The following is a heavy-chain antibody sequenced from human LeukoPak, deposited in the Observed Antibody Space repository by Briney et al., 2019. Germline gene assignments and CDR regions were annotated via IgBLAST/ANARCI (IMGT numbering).Heavy chain of an antibody. CDR3: ARGVSDYYYYMDV. D-gene: IGHD5/OR15-5a*01. Sequence: SEALSLTCTVSGGSTSSYYWSWIRQPPGKGLEWIGYIYYSGSTNYNPSLKSRVTISVDTSKNQFSLKLSSVTAADTAVYYCARGVSDYYYYMDVWGKGTTVTVSS. CDR2: IYYSGST. J-gene: IGHJ6*03. V-gene: IGHV4-59*01. CDR1: GGSTSSYY.